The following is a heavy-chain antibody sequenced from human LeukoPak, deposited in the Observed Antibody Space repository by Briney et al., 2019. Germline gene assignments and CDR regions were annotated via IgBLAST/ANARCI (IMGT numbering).Heavy chain of an antibody. CDR3: ARELSRTPYYYMDV. J-gene: IGHJ6*03. CDR2: IIPIFGTA. V-gene: IGHV1-69*06. CDR1: GGTFSSYG. D-gene: IGHD2-15*01. Sequence: ASVKVSCKASGGTFSSYGISWVRQAPGQGLEWMGGIIPIFGTANYAQKFQGRVTITADKSTSTVNMELSSLRSEDTAVYYCARELSRTPYYYMDVWGKGTTVTVSS.